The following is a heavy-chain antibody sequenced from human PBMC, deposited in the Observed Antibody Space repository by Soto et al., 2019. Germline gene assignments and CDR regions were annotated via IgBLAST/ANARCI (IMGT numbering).Heavy chain of an antibody. V-gene: IGHV1-18*01. D-gene: IGHD2-2*01. CDR3: ARVVDGYCSSTSCYYYYGMDV. Sequence: ASVKLSCNASGYTFTTYRISLVRQTPGKGLEWMRWISAYNGNTNYAQKLQGRVTMTTDTSTSTAYMELRSLRSDDTAVYYCARVVDGYCSSTSCYYYYGMDVWGQGTTVTVSS. CDR2: ISAYNGNT. CDR1: GYTFTTYR. J-gene: IGHJ6*02.